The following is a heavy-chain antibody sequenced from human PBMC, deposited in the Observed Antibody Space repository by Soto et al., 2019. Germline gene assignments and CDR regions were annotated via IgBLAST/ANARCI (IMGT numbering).Heavy chain of an antibody. V-gene: IGHV3-23*01. CDR1: GFTFSSYT. CDR3: AKVRSQFVNNDTFDT. D-gene: IGHD1-1*01. J-gene: IGHJ3*02. CDR2: ISPSGGTT. Sequence: PGGSLRLSCAASGFTFSSYTMTWVRQAPGKGLEWVSVISPSGGTTYYAVSVKGRFTISRDNSKNTLYLQMNSLRVEETAVYYCAKVRSQFVNNDTFDTWGQGTMVTVSS.